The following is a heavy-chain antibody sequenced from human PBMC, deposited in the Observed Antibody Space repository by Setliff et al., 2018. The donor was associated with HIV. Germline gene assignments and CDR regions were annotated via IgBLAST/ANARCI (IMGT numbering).Heavy chain of an antibody. Sequence: SETLSLTCAVYGGSFSGYYWNWIRQPPGKGLEWIGEINHSGSTNYNPSLKSRVTISVDTSKNQFSLKLNSVTAADTAVYYCARWAVTASDYWGQGTLVTV. CDR1: GGSFSGYY. D-gene: IGHD2-21*02. J-gene: IGHJ4*02. CDR2: INHSGST. V-gene: IGHV4-34*01. CDR3: ARWAVTASDY.